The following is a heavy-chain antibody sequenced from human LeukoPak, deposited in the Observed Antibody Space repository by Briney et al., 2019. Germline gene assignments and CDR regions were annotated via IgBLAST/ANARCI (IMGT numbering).Heavy chain of an antibody. CDR1: GFTFSGYW. Sequence: GGSLRLSCVASGFTFSGYWMAWVRQAPGRGLEWVAHIRHDGSEKNYVDPVKDRFTISRDNARNSVYLQMNSLRADDASVYYCATDDYLGYWGQGTLVTVSS. J-gene: IGHJ4*02. V-gene: IGHV3-7*05. D-gene: IGHD3-16*01. CDR3: ATDDYLGY. CDR2: IRHDGSEK.